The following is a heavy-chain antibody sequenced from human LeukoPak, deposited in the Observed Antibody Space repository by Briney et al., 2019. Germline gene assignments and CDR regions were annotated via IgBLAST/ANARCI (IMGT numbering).Heavy chain of an antibody. CDR3: AKVGLGIVAQPLRYFDWLQYYYYYMDV. J-gene: IGHJ6*03. Sequence: GGSLRLSCAASGFTFSRYGIHWVRQAPGKGLEWVAVISYDGGIKYYADSVKGRFTISRDNSKNTLYLQMNSLRAEDTAVYYCAKVGLGIVAQPLRYFDWLQYYYYYMDVWGKGTTVTISS. V-gene: IGHV3-30*18. D-gene: IGHD3-9*01. CDR1: GFTFSRYG. CDR2: ISYDGGIK.